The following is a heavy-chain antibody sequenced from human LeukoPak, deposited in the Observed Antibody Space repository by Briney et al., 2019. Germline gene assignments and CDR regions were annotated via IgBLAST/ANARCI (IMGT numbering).Heavy chain of an antibody. CDR3: VRDLGGNSREQYFQH. D-gene: IGHD3-16*01. Sequence: PSETLSLTCAVSGGSISSGGYSWSWIRQPPGKGLEWIGYIYHSGSAYYNPSLKSRVTISLDRSKNQLSLRLSPVTAADTAVYYCVRDLGGNSREQYFQHWGQGTLVTVSS. CDR1: GGSISSGGYS. J-gene: IGHJ1*01. V-gene: IGHV4-30-2*01. CDR2: IYHSGSA.